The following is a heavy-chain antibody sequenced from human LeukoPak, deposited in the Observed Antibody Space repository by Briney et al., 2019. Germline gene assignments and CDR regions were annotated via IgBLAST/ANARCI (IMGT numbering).Heavy chain of an antibody. CDR1: GFTFSSYS. CDR3: ANTPKYGSGSYYGAFDI. CDR2: ISSSSSYI. V-gene: IGHV3-21*04. Sequence: GGSLRLSCAASGFTFSSYSMNWVRQAPGKGLEWVSSISSSSSYIYYADSVKGRFTISRDNAKNSLYLQMNSLRAEDTALYYCANTPKYGSGSYYGAFDIWGQGTMVTVSS. J-gene: IGHJ3*02. D-gene: IGHD3-10*01.